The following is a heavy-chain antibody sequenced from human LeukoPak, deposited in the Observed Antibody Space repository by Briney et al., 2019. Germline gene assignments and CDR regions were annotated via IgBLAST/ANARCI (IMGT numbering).Heavy chain of an antibody. Sequence: GGSLRLSCAASGFSLSSHWMTWVRQVPGRGPEWVANVNRDGSETYYLDSVKGRFTITKDNAKNSLYLQMNSLRAEDTALYHCARNNAMDVWGQGTTVIVSS. CDR3: ARNNAMDV. CDR1: GFSLSSHW. V-gene: IGHV3-7*03. CDR2: VNRDGSET. D-gene: IGHD2-8*01. J-gene: IGHJ6*02.